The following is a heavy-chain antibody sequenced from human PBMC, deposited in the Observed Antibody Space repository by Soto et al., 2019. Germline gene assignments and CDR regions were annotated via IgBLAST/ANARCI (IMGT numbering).Heavy chain of an antibody. CDR2: TSGSGSIT. V-gene: IGHV3-23*01. CDR3: AKAVATTTDIDH. CDR1: GFTFTNYA. J-gene: IGHJ4*02. D-gene: IGHD1-26*01. Sequence: EVQLLESGGGLVQPGGSLRLSCAASGFTFTNYAMTWVRQAAGKGLEWVSATSGSGSITYYADSVKGRFTISRDNSRNTLYLEMNSLRAEDTAVYYCAKAVATTTDIDHWGQGPLVTVSS.